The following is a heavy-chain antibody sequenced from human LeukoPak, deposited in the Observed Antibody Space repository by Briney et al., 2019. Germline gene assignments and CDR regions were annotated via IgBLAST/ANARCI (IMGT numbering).Heavy chain of an antibody. Sequence: GGSLRLSCAASGFTFSSYAMSCVRQAPGKGLEWVSAISGSGGSTYYADSVKGRFTISRDNSKNTLYLQMNSLRAEDTAVYYCAKTLRNYGSGSYFLDYWGQGTLVTVSS. CDR1: GFTFSSYA. V-gene: IGHV3-23*01. D-gene: IGHD3-10*01. CDR3: AKTLRNYGSGSYFLDY. CDR2: ISGSGGST. J-gene: IGHJ4*02.